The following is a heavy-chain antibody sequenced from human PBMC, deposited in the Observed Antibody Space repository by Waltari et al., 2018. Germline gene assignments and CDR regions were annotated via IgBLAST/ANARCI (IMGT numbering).Heavy chain of an antibody. CDR3: ARHPNRYFDL. Sequence: QVQLQESGPGLVKPSETLSLTCTVSGPSISSSYWNWIRQPAGKGLEWIGRFYASGSADYNPSLKSRVTMSVDTSKNQFSLKLSSVTAADTAVYYCARHPNRYFDLWGRGTLVTVSS. CDR2: FYASGSA. CDR1: GPSISSSY. J-gene: IGHJ2*01. V-gene: IGHV4-4*07.